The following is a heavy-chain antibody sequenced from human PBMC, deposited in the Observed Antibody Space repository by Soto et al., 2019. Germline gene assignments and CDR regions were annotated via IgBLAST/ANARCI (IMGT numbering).Heavy chain of an antibody. CDR1: DDSSSNYK. CDR3: VRQGFGRLHGLVDV. V-gene: IGHV4-59*08. Sequence: QLQLQESGPGLVKPSETLSLTCTVSDDSSSNYKWSWIRHPPGRSLERFGYIDTNGGTSYNPSLQRRVTISIDTSTKQFFLKLSSVTAADTAVYYCVRQGFGRLHGLVDVWGQGTTVTVSS. J-gene: IGHJ6*02. D-gene: IGHD3-10*01. CDR2: IDTNGGT.